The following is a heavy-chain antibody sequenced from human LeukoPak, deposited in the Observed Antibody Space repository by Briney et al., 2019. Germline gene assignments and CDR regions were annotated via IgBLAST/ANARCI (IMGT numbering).Heavy chain of an antibody. CDR3: AREFDDGSGYNYDY. CDR1: GGSISSDY. D-gene: IGHD3-22*01. V-gene: IGHV4-4*07. CDR2: IHTSGST. Sequence: KPSETLSLTCTVSGGSISSDYWSRIRQPAGKGLEWIGRIHTSGSTTYNPSLKSRVTMSVDTSNNQFSLKLSSVTAADTAVYYCAREFDDGSGYNYDYWGQGTLVTVSS. J-gene: IGHJ4*02.